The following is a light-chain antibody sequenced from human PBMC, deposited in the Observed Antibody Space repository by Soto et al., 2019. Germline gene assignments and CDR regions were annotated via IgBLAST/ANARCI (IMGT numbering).Light chain of an antibody. J-gene: IGKJ2*01. CDR3: QHSGTSLYT. CDR2: GAS. V-gene: IGKV3-20*01. CDR1: QSVSSSY. Sequence: EIVLTQSPGTLSLSPGERATLSCRASQSVSSSYLAWYQQKPGQAPRLLIYGASSRDTGIPDMFSGSGSGTDFTLTISRLEPEDFAVHYCQHSGTSLYTFGQGTKLEIK.